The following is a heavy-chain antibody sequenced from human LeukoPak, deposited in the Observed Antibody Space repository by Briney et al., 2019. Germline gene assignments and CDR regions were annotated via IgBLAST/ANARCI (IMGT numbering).Heavy chain of an antibody. CDR3: ARGGQSKYDSSGYLNYFDY. J-gene: IGHJ4*02. D-gene: IGHD3-22*01. V-gene: IGHV3-64*01. Sequence: GGSLRLSCAASGFTFSSDVMYWVRQAPGKGLEYVSSISSNGGSTYYANSVKGRFTISRDNSKNTLYLQMGSLRAEDMAVYYCARGGQSKYDSSGYLNYFDYWGQGTLVTVSS. CDR1: GFTFSSDV. CDR2: ISSNGGST.